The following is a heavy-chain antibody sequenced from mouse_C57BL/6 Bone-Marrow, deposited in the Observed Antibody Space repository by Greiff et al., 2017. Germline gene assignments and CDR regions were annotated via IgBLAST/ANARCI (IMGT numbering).Heavy chain of an antibody. V-gene: IGHV5-4*03. CDR1: GFTFSSYA. Sequence: DVKLVESGGGLVKPGGSLKLSCAASGFTFSSYAMSWVRQTPEKRLEWVATISDGGSYTYYPDNVKGRFTITIDTATSTLYMQMSHLTSEDTAMYYCARTLYRWYFDVWGTGTTVTGSS. J-gene: IGHJ1*03. D-gene: IGHD1-3*01. CDR3: ARTLYRWYFDV. CDR2: ISDGGSYT.